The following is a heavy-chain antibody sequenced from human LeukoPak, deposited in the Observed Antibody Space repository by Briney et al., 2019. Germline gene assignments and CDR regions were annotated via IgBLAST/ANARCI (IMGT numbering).Heavy chain of an antibody. J-gene: IGHJ4*02. Sequence: GGSLRLSCAASGFTVSSNYMSWVRQAPGKGLEWVSAISGSGGSTYYADSVKGRFTISRDNSKNTLYLQMNSLRAEDTAVYYCAKDRRSGYSSGWYGYWGQGTLVTVSS. CDR1: GFTVSSNY. V-gene: IGHV3-23*01. CDR3: AKDRRSGYSSGWYGY. CDR2: ISGSGGST. D-gene: IGHD6-19*01.